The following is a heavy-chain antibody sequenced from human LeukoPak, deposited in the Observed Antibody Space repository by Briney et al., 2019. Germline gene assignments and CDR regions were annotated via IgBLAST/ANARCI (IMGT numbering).Heavy chain of an antibody. D-gene: IGHD4-17*01. V-gene: IGHV3-30*02. CDR1: GFTFSSYG. CDR3: AREGTVTPEDAFDI. J-gene: IGHJ3*02. Sequence: GGSLRLSCAASGFTFSSYGMHWVRQAPGKGLEWVAFIPYDGSNKYYADSVKGRFTTSRDNSKNTPYLQMNSLRADDTAVYYCAREGTVTPEDAFDIWGQGTMVTVSS. CDR2: IPYDGSNK.